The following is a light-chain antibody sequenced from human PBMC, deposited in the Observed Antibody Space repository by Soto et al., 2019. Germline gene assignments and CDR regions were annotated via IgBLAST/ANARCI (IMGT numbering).Light chain of an antibody. CDR3: QQYNGYSWA. Sequence: DIPMPQSPSTLSASVGDRVTITCRASQSLNDWLAWFQQKPGKAPNLLIYKVSNLESGVPSRFSGSGSGTEFTLTISSLQPDDFATYYCQQYNGYSWAFGQGTKVEIK. V-gene: IGKV1-5*03. J-gene: IGKJ1*01. CDR2: KVS. CDR1: QSLNDW.